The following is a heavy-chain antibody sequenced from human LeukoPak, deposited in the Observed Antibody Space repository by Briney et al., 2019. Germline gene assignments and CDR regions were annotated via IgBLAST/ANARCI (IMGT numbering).Heavy chain of an antibody. D-gene: IGHD4-11*01. CDR3: ATTYSNHDASDI. CDR1: GGSISSSSYY. Sequence: PSETLSLTCTVSGGSISSSSYYWGWIRQPPGKGLEWIGSIYYSGSTYYNPSLKSRVTISVARSQNQFSLKLSSVTAADTAVYYCATTYSNHDASDIWGQGTMVTVSS. V-gene: IGHV4-39*01. J-gene: IGHJ3*02. CDR2: IYYSGST.